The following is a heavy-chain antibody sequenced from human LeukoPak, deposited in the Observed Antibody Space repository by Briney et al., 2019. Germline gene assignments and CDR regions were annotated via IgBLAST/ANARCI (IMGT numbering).Heavy chain of an antibody. Sequence: SETLSLTCTVSGGAICSYYWSWIRQPPGQGLEWIGSIYYSGSTYYNPSLKSRVTISVDTSKNHFSLKLTSVTAADTAVCYCARTHSSSSTAFDIWGQGTMVTVSS. CDR3: ARTHSSSSTAFDI. J-gene: IGHJ3*02. D-gene: IGHD6-6*01. CDR1: GGAICSYY. CDR2: IYYSGST. V-gene: IGHV4-39*02.